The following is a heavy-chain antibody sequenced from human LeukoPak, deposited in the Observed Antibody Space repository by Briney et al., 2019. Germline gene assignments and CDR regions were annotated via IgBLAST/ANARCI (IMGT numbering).Heavy chain of an antibody. Sequence: GASVKVSCKASGYTFTSYDISWVRQATGQGLEWMGWMNPNSGNTGYAQKFQGRVTMTRNTSISTAYMELSSLRSEDTAVYYCARGLLGRNYYYYYCMDVWGKGTTVTVSS. CDR3: ARGLLGRNYYYYYCMDV. CDR1: GYTFTSYD. J-gene: IGHJ6*03. V-gene: IGHV1-8*01. CDR2: MNPNSGNT. D-gene: IGHD1-26*01.